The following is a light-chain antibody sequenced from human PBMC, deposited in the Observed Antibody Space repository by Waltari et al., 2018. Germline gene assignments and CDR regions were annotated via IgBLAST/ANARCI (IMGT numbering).Light chain of an antibody. V-gene: IGKV2-29*02. CDR3: MQGIHIPIT. Sequence: DIVMTQPPLSLSVTPGQPASISCKSSQSLLHINGKTYLYWYLQKPGQSPHPLFYEMSSRLSGVPDRFSGSGSGTDFTLSISRVEAEDVGVYYCMQGIHIPITFGQGTRLEI. CDR1: QSLLHINGKTY. J-gene: IGKJ5*01. CDR2: EMS.